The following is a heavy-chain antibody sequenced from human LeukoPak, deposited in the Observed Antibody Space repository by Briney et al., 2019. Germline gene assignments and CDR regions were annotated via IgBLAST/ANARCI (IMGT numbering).Heavy chain of an antibody. CDR3: AREVAVVPAASLGWYFDL. CDR1: GGSINSNDYN. V-gene: IGHV4-30-4*01. CDR2: IYYSGSA. J-gene: IGHJ2*01. Sequence: SETLSLTCTVSGGSINSNDYNWSWIRQPPGKGLEWIGYIYYSGSAYYNPSLRSRLTISVDTSKNQFSLRLTSVTAADTAVYYCAREVAVVPAASLGWYFDLWGRGTLVTVSS. D-gene: IGHD2-2*01.